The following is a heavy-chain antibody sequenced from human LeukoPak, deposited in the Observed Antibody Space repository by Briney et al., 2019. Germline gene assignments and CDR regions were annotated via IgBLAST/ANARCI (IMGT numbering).Heavy chain of an antibody. J-gene: IGHJ5*02. V-gene: IGHV3-11*01. CDR1: GFTFSDYY. Sequence: GGSLRLSCAASGFTFSDYYMSWIRQAPGKGLEWVSYISSSGSTIYYADSVKGRFTISRDNAKNSLYLQMNSLRAEDTAVYYCARDRGTGPPNGNWFDPWGQGTLVTVSS. D-gene: IGHD1-1*01. CDR2: ISSSGSTI. CDR3: ARDRGTGPPNGNWFDP.